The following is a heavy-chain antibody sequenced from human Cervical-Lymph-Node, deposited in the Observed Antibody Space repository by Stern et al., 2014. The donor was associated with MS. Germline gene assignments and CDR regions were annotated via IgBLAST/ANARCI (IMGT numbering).Heavy chain of an antibody. Sequence: QVQLVESGGGLVKPGGSLRLSCAASGFTFSDYFMTWIRQAPGKGLEWVAYISSGGSNIYYADSVKGRFTVSSDNANNSLDLQMHSLRAEDTAVYYCARCNVPRKAYSMDVWGQGTTVTVSS. CDR2: ISSGGSNI. CDR3: ARCNVPRKAYSMDV. V-gene: IGHV3-11*01. D-gene: IGHD2/OR15-2a*01. J-gene: IGHJ6*02. CDR1: GFTFSDYF.